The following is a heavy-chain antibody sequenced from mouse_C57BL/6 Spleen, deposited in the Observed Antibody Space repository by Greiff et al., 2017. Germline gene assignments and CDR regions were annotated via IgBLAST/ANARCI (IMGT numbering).Heavy chain of an antibody. CDR1: GFTFSDYG. D-gene: IGHD2-2*01. CDR3: AKWLTYAMDY. CDR2: ISSGSSTI. J-gene: IGHJ4*01. Sequence: EVKLLESGGGLVKPGGSLKLSCAASGFTFSDYGMHWVRQAPEKGLEWVAYISSGSSTIYYADTVKGRFTISRDNAKNTLFLQMTSLRSEDTAMYYCAKWLTYAMDYWGQGTSVTVSS. V-gene: IGHV5-17*01.